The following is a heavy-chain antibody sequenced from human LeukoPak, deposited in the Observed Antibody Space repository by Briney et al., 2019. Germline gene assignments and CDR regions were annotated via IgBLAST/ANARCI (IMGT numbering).Heavy chain of an antibody. CDR1: GYTFTGYY. Sequence: SVMVSCKASGYTFTGYYIHWVRQAPGQGLEWMGWINPNSGGTNSAQKFQGRVTMTRDTSISTAYMELSRLRSDDTAVYYCARDLLARNVLRYFDWLFHDRNNWFDPWGQGTLVTVSS. CDR3: ARDLLARNVLRYFDWLFHDRNNWFDP. CDR2: INPNSGGT. D-gene: IGHD3-9*01. J-gene: IGHJ5*02. V-gene: IGHV1-2*02.